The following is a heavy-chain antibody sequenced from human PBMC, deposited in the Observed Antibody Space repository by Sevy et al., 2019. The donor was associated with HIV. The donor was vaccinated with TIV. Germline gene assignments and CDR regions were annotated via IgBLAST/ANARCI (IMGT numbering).Heavy chain of an antibody. J-gene: IGHJ5*02. V-gene: IGHV1-18*01. D-gene: IGHD3-10*01. CDR1: GYTFTSYG. Sequence: ASVKVSCKASGYTFTSYGISWVRQAPGQGLEWMGWISAYNGNTNYAQKLQGRVTMTTDTSTSTAYMELRSLRSDDTAVYYCARVSAKVRGVTYNCFDPWGQGTLVTVSS. CDR2: ISAYNGNT. CDR3: ARVSAKVRGVTYNCFDP.